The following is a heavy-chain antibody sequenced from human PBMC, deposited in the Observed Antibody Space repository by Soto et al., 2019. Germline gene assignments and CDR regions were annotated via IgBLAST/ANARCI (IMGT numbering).Heavy chain of an antibody. CDR3: ARGWGMDV. Sequence: PGGSLSLSCAASGFNFSSYAMHWVRQAPGKGLEWVAVISYDGSNKYYADSVKGRFTISRDNSKNTLYLQMNSLRAEDTAVYYCARGWGMDVWGQGTTVTVSS. J-gene: IGHJ6*02. V-gene: IGHV3-30-3*01. CDR1: GFNFSSYA. D-gene: IGHD2-15*01. CDR2: ISYDGSNK.